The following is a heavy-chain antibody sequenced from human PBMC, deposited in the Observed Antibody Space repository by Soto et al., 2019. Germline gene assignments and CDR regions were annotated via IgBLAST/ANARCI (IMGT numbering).Heavy chain of an antibody. D-gene: IGHD3-3*01. Sequence: GGSLRLSCAASGFTFSSYGMHWVRQAPGKGLEWVAVIWYDGSNKYYADSVKGRFTISRDHSKNTLYLQMNSLRAEDTAVYYCARDRSYDFWSGPLGGMDVWGQGTTVTVSS. CDR2: IWYDGSNK. CDR3: ARDRSYDFWSGPLGGMDV. CDR1: GFTFSSYG. J-gene: IGHJ6*02. V-gene: IGHV3-33*01.